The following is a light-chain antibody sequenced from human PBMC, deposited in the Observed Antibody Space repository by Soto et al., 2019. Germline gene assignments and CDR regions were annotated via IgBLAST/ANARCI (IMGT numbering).Light chain of an antibody. Sequence: DIQVTQSPSSVSASVGDRVTITCRVSQGLVNWLAWYQQKPGKAPKLLIYAASSFQSGVPSRFSGSGSGTDFTLTITTLQPEDLATSYCQQTRSFPLPFGGGTKVEIK. J-gene: IGKJ4*01. CDR3: QQTRSFPLP. V-gene: IGKV1-12*01. CDR1: QGLVNW. CDR2: AAS.